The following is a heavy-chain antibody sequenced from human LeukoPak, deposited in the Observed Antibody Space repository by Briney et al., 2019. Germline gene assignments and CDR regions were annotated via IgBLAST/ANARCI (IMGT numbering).Heavy chain of an antibody. D-gene: IGHD1-14*01. J-gene: IGHJ4*02. Sequence: MPSETLSLTCTVSGGSISSYYWSWIRQPPGKGLEWIGYIYYSGSTNYNPSLKSRVTISVDTSKNQFSLKLSFVTAADTAVYYCARVRGVAGRYLFDYWGQGTLVTVSS. V-gene: IGHV4-59*08. CDR1: GGSISSYY. CDR3: ARVRGVAGRYLFDY. CDR2: IYYSGST.